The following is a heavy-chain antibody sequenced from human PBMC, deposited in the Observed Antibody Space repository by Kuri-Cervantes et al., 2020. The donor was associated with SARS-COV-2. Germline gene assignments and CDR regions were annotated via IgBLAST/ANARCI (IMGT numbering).Heavy chain of an antibody. CDR2: IYYSGST. D-gene: IGHD3-3*01. CDR1: GGSISSSSYY. J-gene: IGHJ4*02. V-gene: IGHV4-39*01. Sequence: GSLRLSCTVSGGSISSSSYYWGWIRQPPGKGLEWIGSIYYSGSTYYNPSLKSRVTISVDTSKNQFSLKLSSVTAADTAVYYCATHYDFWSAFDYWDQGTLVTVSS. CDR3: ATHYDFWSAFDY.